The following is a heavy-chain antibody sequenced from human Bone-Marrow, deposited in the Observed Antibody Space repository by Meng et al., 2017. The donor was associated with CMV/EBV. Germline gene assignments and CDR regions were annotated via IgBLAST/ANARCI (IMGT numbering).Heavy chain of an antibody. CDR3: AKGDSSAYVRGAWFDP. CDR2: NSSGGSSK. V-gene: IGHV3-23*02. D-gene: IGHD6-25*01. Sequence: VNFSSDAMRWVRRAPGEGQEWDSANSSGGSSKYYENSVGGRLSISRDNSKNTLYLKMNSLRAEDTAVYYCAKGDSSAYVRGAWFDPWGQGTLVTVSS. J-gene: IGHJ5*02. CDR1: VNFSSDA.